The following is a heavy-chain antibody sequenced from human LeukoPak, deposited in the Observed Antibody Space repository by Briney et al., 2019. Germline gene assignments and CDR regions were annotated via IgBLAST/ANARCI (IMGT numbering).Heavy chain of an antibody. Sequence: SETLSLTCTVSGYSISSGFYWGWIRQPPGKGLEWIGSIYHRGSTYYNPSLKSRVTISLDTSKNQSSLKLNSVTAADTAIYYCAKSGGYGLIDYWGQGTLVTVSS. J-gene: IGHJ4*02. CDR2: IYHRGST. D-gene: IGHD1-26*01. CDR3: AKSGGYGLIDY. V-gene: IGHV4-38-2*02. CDR1: GYSISSGFY.